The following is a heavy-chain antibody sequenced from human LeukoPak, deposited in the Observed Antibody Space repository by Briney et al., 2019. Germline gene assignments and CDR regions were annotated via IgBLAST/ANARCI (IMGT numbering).Heavy chain of an antibody. Sequence: ASVKVSCKASGYTFTGYYMHWVRQAPGQGVEWMGWINPNSGGTNYAQKFQGWVTMTRDTSISTAYMELSRLRSDDTAVYYCARSSGWYSDDYFDYWGQGTLVTVSS. J-gene: IGHJ4*02. D-gene: IGHD6-19*01. CDR1: GYTFTGYY. CDR3: ARSSGWYSDDYFDY. CDR2: INPNSGGT. V-gene: IGHV1-2*04.